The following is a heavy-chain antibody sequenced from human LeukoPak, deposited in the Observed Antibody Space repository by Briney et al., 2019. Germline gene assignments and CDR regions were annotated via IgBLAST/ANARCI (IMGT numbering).Heavy chain of an antibody. Sequence: PGGSLRLSCEVSGFIFSNYGMNWVRQAPGKGLEWVSAIGDRCDATYYADSVKGRFTISRDNSKSTLYLQMNNLRAEDTALYYCAKERGHPKHFDYWGQGTLVTVSS. J-gene: IGHJ4*02. CDR2: IGDRCDAT. CDR1: GFIFSNYG. V-gene: IGHV3-23*01. D-gene: IGHD2-15*01. CDR3: AKERGHPKHFDY.